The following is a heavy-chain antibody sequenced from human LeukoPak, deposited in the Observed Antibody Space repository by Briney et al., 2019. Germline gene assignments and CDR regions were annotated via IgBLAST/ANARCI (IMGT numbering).Heavy chain of an antibody. V-gene: IGHV4-59*01. CDR1: GASISSYY. CDR3: ASGPYPAAGTDHQFDY. D-gene: IGHD6-13*01. Sequence: SEALSLTCTVSGASISSYYWSWIRQPPGKGLEWIGYIFYSGSTLYNPSLQSRVSISVDTSNTQISLKLTSVTAADTAVYYCASGPYPAAGTDHQFDYWGQGTLVTVSS. CDR2: IFYSGST. J-gene: IGHJ4*02.